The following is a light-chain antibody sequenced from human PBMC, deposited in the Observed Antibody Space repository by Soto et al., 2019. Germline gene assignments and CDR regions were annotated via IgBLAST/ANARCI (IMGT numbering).Light chain of an antibody. CDR2: GAS. J-gene: IGKJ1*01. CDR1: QTINRN. CDR3: LQSYSSPPT. Sequence: DIQMTQSPSSLSASVGDRVTITCRASQTINRNFNWYQYKPGKAPKLLIYGASSLQSGVPSRFSGSGSGTEFTLTISSLQPEDFARDDCLQSYSSPPTFGQGTKLEIK. V-gene: IGKV1-39*01.